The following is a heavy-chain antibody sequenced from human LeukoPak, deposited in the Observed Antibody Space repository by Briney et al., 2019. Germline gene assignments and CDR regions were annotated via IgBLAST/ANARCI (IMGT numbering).Heavy chain of an antibody. CDR3: AKATGYCSSTSCYVVAFDI. V-gene: IGHV3-9*02. J-gene: IGHJ3*02. Sequence: SGGSLRLSCAASGFSSNDYAMHWVRQAPGKGLEWVSGIYWNSDRIDYADSVKGRFTISRDNAKNSLYLQMNSLRAEDTAVYYCAKATGYCSSTSCYVVAFDIWGQGTMVTVSS. CDR2: IYWNSDRI. D-gene: IGHD2-2*01. CDR1: GFSSNDYA.